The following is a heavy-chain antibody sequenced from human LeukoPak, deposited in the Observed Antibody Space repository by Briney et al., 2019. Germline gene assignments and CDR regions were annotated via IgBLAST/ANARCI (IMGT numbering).Heavy chain of an antibody. CDR1: GGSINSGDSH. V-gene: IGHV4-30-4*01. D-gene: IGHD1-1*01. J-gene: IGHJ4*02. CDR2: ISYSGST. Sequence: PSETLSLTCTVSGGSINSGDSHWSWIRQPPGKGLEWIGYISYSGSTSYNPSLRSRVTISLDTSNNQFSPKLNSVTAADAAVYFCARVITGTSDFDSWGQGTLVTVSS. CDR3: ARVITGTSDFDS.